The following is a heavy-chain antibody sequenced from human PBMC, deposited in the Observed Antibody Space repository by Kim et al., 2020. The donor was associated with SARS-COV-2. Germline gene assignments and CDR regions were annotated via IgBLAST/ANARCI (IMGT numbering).Heavy chain of an antibody. CDR2: INPNSGGT. Sequence: ASVKVSCKASGYTFTGYYMHWVLRAPGQGLEWMGWINPNSGGTNYAQKFQGRVTMTRDTSISTAYMELSRLRSDDTAVYYCARESTTGTREMGWFDPWGQGTLVTVSS. J-gene: IGHJ5*02. CDR3: ARESTTGTREMGWFDP. V-gene: IGHV1-2*02. D-gene: IGHD1-1*01. CDR1: GYTFTGYY.